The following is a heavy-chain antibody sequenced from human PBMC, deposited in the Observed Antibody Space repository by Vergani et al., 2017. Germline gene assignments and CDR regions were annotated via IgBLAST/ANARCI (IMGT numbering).Heavy chain of an antibody. V-gene: IGHV3-30*02. D-gene: IGHD2-15*01. J-gene: IGHJ4*02. CDR2: IRSDESRR. Sequence: VQLVESGGGLVKPGGSLRLSCAASGFTFSDFSMSWVRQAPGKGLEWVASIRSDESRRYYGDSMEGPFTISRDNSKNTLYLQMKSLRPEDTAVFYCARATCSGGSCYRGFEYWGQGSLITVSS. CDR1: GFTFSDFS. CDR3: ARATCSGGSCYRGFEY.